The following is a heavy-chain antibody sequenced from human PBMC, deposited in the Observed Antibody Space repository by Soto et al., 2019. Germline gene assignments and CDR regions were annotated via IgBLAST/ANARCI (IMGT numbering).Heavy chain of an antibody. CDR1: GYTFTSYG. V-gene: IGHV1-18*01. CDR3: AIILSRPHTPRSDAFDI. J-gene: IGHJ3*02. Sequence: ASVKVSCKASGYTFTSYGISWVRQAPGQGLEWMGWISAYNGNTNYAQKLQGRVTMTTDTSTSTAYMELRSLRSDDTAVYYCAIILSRPHTPRSDAFDIWGQGTMVTVSS. CDR2: ISAYNGNT. D-gene: IGHD2-8*01.